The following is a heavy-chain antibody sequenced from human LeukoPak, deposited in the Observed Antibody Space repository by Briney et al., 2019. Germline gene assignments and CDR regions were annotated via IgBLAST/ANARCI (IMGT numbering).Heavy chain of an antibody. D-gene: IGHD2/OR15-2a*01. CDR1: GFIFSSYG. Sequence: SGGSLRLSCAASGFIFSSYGMHWVRQAPGKGLEWVAVIWFDGNNKYYADSVKGRFTISRDNSKNMPYLQMNSLRAEDTAVFYCARSTYFGDYWGQGILVTVSS. V-gene: IGHV3-33*01. CDR3: ARSTYFGDY. J-gene: IGHJ4*02. CDR2: IWFDGNNK.